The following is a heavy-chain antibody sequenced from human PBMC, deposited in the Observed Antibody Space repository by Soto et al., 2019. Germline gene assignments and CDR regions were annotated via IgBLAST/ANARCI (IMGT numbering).Heavy chain of an antibody. CDR1: GFVFHDYG. CDR3: ARCRRPHYYYYGMDV. D-gene: IGHD2-15*01. J-gene: IGHJ6*02. Sequence: QVQLVESGGGIVKPGRSLRLSCAASGFVFHDYGLHWVRQAPGKGLEWVAVISDDGSNKYYADSVKGRFTISRDTSRTTLYLQMTSLRVEDTAVYYCARCRRPHYYYYGMDVWGQGTRVTVSS. CDR2: ISDDGSNK. V-gene: IGHV3-30*03.